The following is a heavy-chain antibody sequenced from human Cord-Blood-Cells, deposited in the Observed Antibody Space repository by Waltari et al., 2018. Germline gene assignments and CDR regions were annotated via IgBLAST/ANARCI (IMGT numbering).Heavy chain of an antibody. D-gene: IGHD6-6*01. V-gene: IGHV4-38-2*02. CDR2: IYHSGST. J-gene: IGHJ3*02. CDR3: ARDSIAARPVGAFDI. Sequence: QVQLQESGPGLVKPSETLSLTCAVSGYSIRRGSYWGWIRQPPGKGLEWIGSIYHSGSTYYNPSLKSRVTISVDTSKNQFSLKLSSVTAADTAVYYCARDSIAARPVGAFDIWGQGTMVTVSS. CDR1: GYSIRRGSY.